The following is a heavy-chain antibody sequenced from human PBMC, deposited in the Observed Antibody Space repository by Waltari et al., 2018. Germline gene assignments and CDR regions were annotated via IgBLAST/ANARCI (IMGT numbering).Heavy chain of an antibody. J-gene: IGHJ4*02. CDR2: IYRDGYT. CDR3: ARGGGYRVFDS. D-gene: IGHD2-15*01. V-gene: IGHV3-66*01. Sequence: EVMLVEAGGDLVQRGGSLRLSCAVSGFSVSDNFLAWVRQAPGKGLEWVSVIYRDGYTYYQDSAKGRFTISRDGFKNTLYLQMDSLRPEDTALYYCARGGGYRVFDSWGQGTLVTVSA. CDR1: GFSVSDNF.